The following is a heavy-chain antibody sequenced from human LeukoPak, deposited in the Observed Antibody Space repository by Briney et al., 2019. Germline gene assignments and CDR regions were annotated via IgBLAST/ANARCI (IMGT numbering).Heavy chain of an antibody. J-gene: IGHJ5*02. Sequence: GAPVKVSCKVSGYTLTELSMHWVRQAPGKGLEWMGGFDPEDGERIYAQKFQGRVTITADESTSTAYMELSSLRSEDTAVYYCATDSEGFLEWAWGQGTLVTDSS. CDR3: ATDSEGFLEWA. CDR1: GYTLTELS. CDR2: FDPEDGER. D-gene: IGHD3-3*01. V-gene: IGHV1-24*01.